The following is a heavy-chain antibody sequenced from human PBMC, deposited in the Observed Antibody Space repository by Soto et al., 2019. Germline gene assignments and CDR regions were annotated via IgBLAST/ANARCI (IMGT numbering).Heavy chain of an antibody. CDR3: ARHIHNQGFEYSVDS. Sequence: QLQLQESGPGLVKPSETLSLTCNASGGSITSSGSAWGWIRQSPGKGLEWIGTIDYSGNIYYIPSLKSRITISVDTSKNQTSLKLSSVTAAVTAVYYCARHIHNQGFEYSVDSWGQGTLVTVSS. CDR2: IDYSGNI. V-gene: IGHV4-39*01. J-gene: IGHJ4*02. CDR1: GGSITSSGSA. D-gene: IGHD2-15*01.